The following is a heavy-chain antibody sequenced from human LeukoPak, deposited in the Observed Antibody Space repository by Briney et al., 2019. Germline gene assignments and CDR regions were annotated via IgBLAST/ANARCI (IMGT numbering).Heavy chain of an antibody. Sequence: GGSLRLSCAASGFTFSSYWMSWVRQAPGKGLGWVANIKQDGSEKYYVDSVKGRFTISRDNAKNSLYLQMNSLRAEDTAVYYCARDYSESSSWYYYYYYGMDVWGQGTTVTVSS. V-gene: IGHV3-7*01. CDR2: IKQDGSEK. CDR1: GFTFSSYW. CDR3: ARDYSESSSWYYYYYYGMDV. D-gene: IGHD6-13*01. J-gene: IGHJ6*02.